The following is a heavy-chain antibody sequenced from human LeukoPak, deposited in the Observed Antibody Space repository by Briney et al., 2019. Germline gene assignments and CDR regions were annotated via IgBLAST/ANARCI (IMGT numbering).Heavy chain of an antibody. J-gene: IGHJ4*02. CDR3: ASTSPDIVVVPAMSY. Sequence: KPSETLSLTCTVSGGSISSSSYYWGWIRQPPGKGLEWIGSIYYSGSTYYNPSLKSRVTISVDRSKNQFSLKLSSVTAADTAVYYCASTSPDIVVVPAMSYWGQGTLVTVSS. CDR1: GGSISSSSYY. D-gene: IGHD2-2*01. CDR2: IYYSGST. V-gene: IGHV4-39*07.